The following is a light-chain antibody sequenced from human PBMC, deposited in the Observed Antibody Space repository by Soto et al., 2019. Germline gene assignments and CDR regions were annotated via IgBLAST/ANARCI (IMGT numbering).Light chain of an antibody. CDR3: QQSYSTPRT. Sequence: EIVLTQSPGTLSLSPGERATLSCRASQSVSSNYLAWYQQKPGQAPRLLIYGASSRAAGIPDRFGGSGSGTAFTLTISRLEPEDFATYYCQQSYSTPRTFGQGTKVEIK. J-gene: IGKJ1*01. CDR2: GAS. V-gene: IGKV3-20*01. CDR1: QSVSSNY.